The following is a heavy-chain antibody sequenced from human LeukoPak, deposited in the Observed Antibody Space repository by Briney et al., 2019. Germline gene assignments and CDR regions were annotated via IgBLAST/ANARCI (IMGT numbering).Heavy chain of an antibody. D-gene: IGHD2-15*01. J-gene: IGHJ6*03. Sequence: SVKVSCKASGYTFTGYYMHWVRQAPGQGLEWMGWINPNSGGTNYAQKFQGRVTMTRDTSISTAYMELSRLRSDDTAVHYCARGVGSMGSSDYYYYYMDVWGKGTTVTVSS. CDR1: GYTFTGYY. V-gene: IGHV1-2*02. CDR3: ARGVGSMGSSDYYYYYMDV. CDR2: INPNSGGT.